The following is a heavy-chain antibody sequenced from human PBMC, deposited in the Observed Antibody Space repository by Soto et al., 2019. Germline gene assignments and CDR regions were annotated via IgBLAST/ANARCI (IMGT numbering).Heavy chain of an antibody. J-gene: IGHJ6*02. D-gene: IGHD6-6*01. CDR3: ARDSSIAANYYYGMDV. CDR1: GDSVSGNSAA. V-gene: IGHV6-1*01. CDR2: TYYRSKWYN. Sequence: SQTLSLPCAISGDSVSGNSAAWNWIRPSPSRGLEWLGRTYYRSKWYNDYAVSVKSRITINPDTSKNQFSLQLNSVTPEDTAVYYCARDSSIAANYYYGMDVWGQGTTVTVSS.